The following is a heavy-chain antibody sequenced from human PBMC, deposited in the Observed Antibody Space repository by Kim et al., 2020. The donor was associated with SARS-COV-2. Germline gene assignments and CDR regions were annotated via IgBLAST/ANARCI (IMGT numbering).Heavy chain of an antibody. V-gene: IGHV1-18*01. D-gene: IGHD3-10*01. Sequence: ASVKVSCKASGYTFTSYGISWVRQAPGQVLEWMGWISAYNGNTNYAQKLQGRVTMTTDTSTSTAYMELRSLRSDDTAVYYCARRGVALRYYYGMDVWGQGTTVTVSS. J-gene: IGHJ6*02. CDR1: GYTFTSYG. CDR3: ARRGVALRYYYGMDV. CDR2: ISAYNGNT.